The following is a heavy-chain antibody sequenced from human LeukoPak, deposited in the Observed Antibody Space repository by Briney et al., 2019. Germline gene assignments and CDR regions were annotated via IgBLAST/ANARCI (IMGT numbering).Heavy chain of an antibody. V-gene: IGHV4-39*01. J-gene: IGHJ5*02. D-gene: IGHD1-26*01. CDR2: IYHNGRT. CDR3: ARHYGVVGATWAFDP. CDR1: GGSISSGIYF. Sequence: PSEPLSLTCTVSGGSISSGIYFWGWIRQPRGKGLEWIASIYHNGRTFYNLSLQSRVTISVDTSKNQFSLRLPSVTAADTAVYFCARHYGVVGATWAFDPWGQGILVTVSP.